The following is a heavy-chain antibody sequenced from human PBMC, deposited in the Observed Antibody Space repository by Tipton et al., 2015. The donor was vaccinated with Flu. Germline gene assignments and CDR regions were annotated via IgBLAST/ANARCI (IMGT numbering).Heavy chain of an antibody. D-gene: IGHD3-22*01. CDR3: ARGLVGGSGFPHDAFDI. J-gene: IGHJ3*02. Sequence: QMQLVQSGAEVKKPGASVKVSCKASGYTFTSYDINWVRQATGQGLEWMGWMNPNSGNTGYAQKFQGRVTMTRNTSISTAYMELGSLRSEDTAVYYCARGLVGGSGFPHDAFDIWGQGTMVAVSS. CDR2: MNPNSGNT. V-gene: IGHV1-8*01. CDR1: GYTFTSYD.